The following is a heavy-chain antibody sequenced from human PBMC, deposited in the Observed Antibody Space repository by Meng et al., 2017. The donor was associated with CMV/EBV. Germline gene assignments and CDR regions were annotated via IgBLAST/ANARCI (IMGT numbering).Heavy chain of an antibody. CDR3: ARARGTLKSGNLDY. V-gene: IGHV4-34*01. Sequence: SETPSLTCAVYGGSFSGYYWSWIRQPPGKGLEWIGEINHSGSTNYNPSLKSRVTISVDTSKNQFSLKLSSVTAADTAVYYCARARGTLKSGNLDYWGQGTLVTVSS. J-gene: IGHJ4*02. D-gene: IGHD4-23*01. CDR1: GGSFSGYY. CDR2: INHSGST.